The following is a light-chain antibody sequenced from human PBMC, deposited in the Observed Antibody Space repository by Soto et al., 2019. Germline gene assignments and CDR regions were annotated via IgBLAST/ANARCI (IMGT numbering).Light chain of an antibody. CDR2: WAS. CDR3: QQYYSTPLA. CDR1: QSVLYSSNNKNY. V-gene: IGKV4-1*01. J-gene: IGKJ1*01. Sequence: DIVMTQSPDSLAVSLGERATINCKSSQSVLYSSNNKNYLAWYQKKPRQPPKLLIYWASTRESGVPDRFSGSGSGTDFTLTISSLQAEDVAVYYCQQYYSTPLALGQGTKVEIK.